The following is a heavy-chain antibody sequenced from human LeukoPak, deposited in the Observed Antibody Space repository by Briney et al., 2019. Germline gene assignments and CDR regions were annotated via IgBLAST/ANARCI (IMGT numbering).Heavy chain of an antibody. CDR3: ARERTPVNYDFWSGPSNWFDP. J-gene: IGHJ5*02. D-gene: IGHD3-3*01. Sequence: SETLSLTCAVYGGSFSGYYWSWIRQPPGKGLEWIGEINHSGSPNYNPSLKSRVTISVDTSKNQFSLKLSSVTAADTAVYYCARERTPVNYDFWSGPSNWFDPWGQGTLVTVSS. CDR2: INHSGSP. V-gene: IGHV4-34*01. CDR1: GGSFSGYY.